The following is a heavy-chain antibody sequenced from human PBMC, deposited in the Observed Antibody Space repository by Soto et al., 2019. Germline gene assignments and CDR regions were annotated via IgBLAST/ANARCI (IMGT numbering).Heavy chain of an antibody. CDR2: ISGSGGST. D-gene: IGHD3-9*01. Sequence: AGGSLRLSCAASGFTFSSYAMSWVRQAPGKGLEWVSAISGSGGSTYYADSVKGRFTISRDNSKNTLYLQMNSLRAEDTAVYYCARTHDTGYYRTRTLDYWGQGTLVTVSS. J-gene: IGHJ4*02. CDR3: ARTHDTGYYRTRTLDY. CDR1: GFTFSSYA. V-gene: IGHV3-23*01.